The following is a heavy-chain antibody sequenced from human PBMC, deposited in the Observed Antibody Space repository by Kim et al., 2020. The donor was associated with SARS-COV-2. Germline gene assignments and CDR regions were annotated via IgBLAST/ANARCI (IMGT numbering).Heavy chain of an antibody. CDR2: IYYSGST. J-gene: IGHJ6*02. Sequence: SETLSLTCTVSGGSISSGGYYWSWIRQHPGKGLEWIGYIYYSGSTYYNPSHKSRVTISVDTSKNQFSLKLSSVTAADTAVYYCAMRADIVASLHYYYYYGMDVWGQGTTVTVSS. CDR3: AMRADIVASLHYYYYYGMDV. V-gene: IGHV4-31*03. D-gene: IGHD5-12*01. CDR1: GGSISSGGYY.